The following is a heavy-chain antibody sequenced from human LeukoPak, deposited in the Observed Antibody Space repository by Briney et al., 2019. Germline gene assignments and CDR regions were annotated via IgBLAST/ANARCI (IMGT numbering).Heavy chain of an antibody. Sequence: SETLSLTCTVSGGSISSSSYYWGWIRQPPGKGLEWIGSIYYSGSTYYNPSLKSRVTISVDTSKNQFSLKLSSVTAADTAVYYCARVMMRKRDFDYWGQGTLVTVSS. CDR1: GGSISSSSYY. D-gene: IGHD2-8*01. CDR2: IYYSGST. CDR3: ARVMMRKRDFDY. J-gene: IGHJ4*02. V-gene: IGHV4-39*07.